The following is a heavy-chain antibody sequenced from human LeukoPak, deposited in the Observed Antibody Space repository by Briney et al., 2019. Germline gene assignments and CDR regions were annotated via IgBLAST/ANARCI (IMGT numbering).Heavy chain of an antibody. Sequence: PSETLSLTCSVSGGSMSSTTSFWGWIRQHPGKGLEWIGYIYYSGSTYHNPSLKSRVTISVDTSKNQFSLKLSSVTAADTAVYYCARGSGYSYVDFDYWGQGTLVTVSS. CDR2: IYYSGST. V-gene: IGHV4-31*03. J-gene: IGHJ4*02. CDR1: GGSMSSTTSF. CDR3: ARGSGYSYVDFDY. D-gene: IGHD5-18*01.